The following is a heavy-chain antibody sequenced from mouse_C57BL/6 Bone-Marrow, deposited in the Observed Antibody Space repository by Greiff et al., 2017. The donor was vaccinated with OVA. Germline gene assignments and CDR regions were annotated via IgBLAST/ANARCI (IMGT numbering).Heavy chain of an antibody. CDR1: GYAFTNYL. V-gene: IGHV1-54*01. CDR3: LAWFAY. CDR2: INPGSGGT. Sequence: QVQLQQSGAELVRPGTSVKVSCKASGYAFTNYLIEWVKQRPGQGLEWIGVINPGSGGTNYNEKFKGKATLTADKSSSTAYMQLSSLTAEDSAVDVCLAWFAYWGQGTLVTVSA. J-gene: IGHJ3*01.